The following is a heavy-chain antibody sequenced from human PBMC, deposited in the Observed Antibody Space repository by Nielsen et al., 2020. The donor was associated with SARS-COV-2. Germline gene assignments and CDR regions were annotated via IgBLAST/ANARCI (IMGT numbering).Heavy chain of an antibody. CDR3: ARERVPGYSYGYDYYYYYMDV. CDR2: INPNSGGT. V-gene: IGHV1-2*06. CDR1: GYTFTGYY. J-gene: IGHJ6*03. D-gene: IGHD5-18*01. Sequence: VSVKVSCKASGYTFTGYYMHWVRQAPGQGLEWMGRINPNSGGTNYAQKFQGRVTMTRDTSISTAYMELSRLRSDDTAVYYCARERVPGYSYGYDYYYYYMDVWGKGTTVTVSS.